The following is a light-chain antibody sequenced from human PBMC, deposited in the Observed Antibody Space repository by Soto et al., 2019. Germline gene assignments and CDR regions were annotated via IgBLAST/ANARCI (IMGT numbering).Light chain of an antibody. Sequence: EIVLTQSPVTLSLSPGERATLSCRASQSVSSNLAWYQQKPGQAPRLLISDASTRATGIPARFSGSGSGTEFTLTVSSLQSEDFAVYYCQQYIKWPITFGQGTRLEI. V-gene: IGKV3-15*01. J-gene: IGKJ5*01. CDR1: QSVSSN. CDR3: QQYIKWPIT. CDR2: DAS.